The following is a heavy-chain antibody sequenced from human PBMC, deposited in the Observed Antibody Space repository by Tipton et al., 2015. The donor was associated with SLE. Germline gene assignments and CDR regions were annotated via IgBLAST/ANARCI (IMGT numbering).Heavy chain of an antibody. J-gene: IGHJ3*02. CDR2: INHGGSI. D-gene: IGHD3-3*01. CDR1: GGSFSGYY. CDR3: ARRRYYDFWSGYYTEDAFDI. Sequence: TLSLTCAVYGGSFSGYYWNWIRQPPGKGPEWIGEINHGGSINYNPSLKSRVTMSVDTSKNQFSLKLSSVTAADTAVYYCARRRYYDFWSGYYTEDAFDIWGQGTMVTVSS. V-gene: IGHV4-34*01.